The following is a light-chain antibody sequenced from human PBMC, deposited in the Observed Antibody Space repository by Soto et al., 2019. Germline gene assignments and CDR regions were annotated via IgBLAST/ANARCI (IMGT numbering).Light chain of an antibody. CDR3: QQRGDGPRT. J-gene: IGKJ1*01. Sequence: EIVMTQSPATLSLSNGERATLTCRASQDIRTYLVLYQHKPGQAPRLLIYAASTRATGIPSRFSGSGSGTDFTLTISSLEPEDFATYYCQQRGDGPRTFGQGNKV. CDR1: QDIRTY. V-gene: IGKV3-11*01. CDR2: AAS.